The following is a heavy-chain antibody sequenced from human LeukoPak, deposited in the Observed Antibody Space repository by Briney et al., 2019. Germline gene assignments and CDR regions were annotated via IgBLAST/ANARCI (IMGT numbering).Heavy chain of an antibody. V-gene: IGHV4-59*01. J-gene: IGHJ3*02. CDR3: AREGYCSSGSCYSGAFDM. D-gene: IGHD2-15*01. CDR2: IAYTGST. Sequence: PSETLSLTCTVSGGSLSTYYWSWIRQTPGKGLEWIGYIAYTGSTKYNPSLESRVTISGDTSMKQFSLILKSVTAADTAVYYCAREGYCSSGSCYSGAFDMWGQGTMVTVSS. CDR1: GGSLSTYY.